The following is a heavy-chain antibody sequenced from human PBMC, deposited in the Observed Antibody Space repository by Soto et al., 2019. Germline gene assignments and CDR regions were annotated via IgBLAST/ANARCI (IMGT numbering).Heavy chain of an antibody. Sequence: PGGSLRLSCAASGFTFSSYGMHWVRQAPGKGLEWVAVIWYDGSNKYYADSVKGRFTISRDNSKNTLYLQMNSLGAEDTAVYYWPRDSGYGFGPLDDWGHGTLVTVSS. CDR2: IWYDGSNK. CDR1: GFTFSSYG. D-gene: IGHD5-18*01. V-gene: IGHV3-33*01. CDR3: PRDSGYGFGPLDD. J-gene: IGHJ4*01.